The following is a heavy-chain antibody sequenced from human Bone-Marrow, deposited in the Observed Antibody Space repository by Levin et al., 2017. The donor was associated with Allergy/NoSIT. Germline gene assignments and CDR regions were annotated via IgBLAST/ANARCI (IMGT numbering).Heavy chain of an antibody. CDR3: ARQAVPAAMNGFDA. CDR1: GASISSFY. J-gene: IGHJ5*02. Sequence: SQTLSLTCTVSGASISSFYWSWIRQPPGKGLEWIGYIYYSGSTNYSPSLKSRVSMSADMSRNQVYLTMSSVTAADTAVYYCARQAVPAAMNGFDAWGQGTLVTVSS. CDR2: IYYSGST. V-gene: IGHV4-59*08. D-gene: IGHD2-2*01.